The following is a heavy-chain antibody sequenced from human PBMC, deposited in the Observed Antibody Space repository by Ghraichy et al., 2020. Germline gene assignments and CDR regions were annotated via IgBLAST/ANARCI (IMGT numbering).Heavy chain of an antibody. CDR1: GYTFTGYY. D-gene: IGHD3-22*01. Sequence: ASVKISCKASGYTFTGYYMHWVRQAPGQGLEWMGRINPNSGGTNYAQKFQGRVTMTRDTSISTAYMELSRLRSDDTAVYYCAREGGVYYDSSGYYDYWGQGTLVTVSS. CDR3: AREGGVYYDSSGYYDY. CDR2: INPNSGGT. J-gene: IGHJ4*02. V-gene: IGHV1-2*06.